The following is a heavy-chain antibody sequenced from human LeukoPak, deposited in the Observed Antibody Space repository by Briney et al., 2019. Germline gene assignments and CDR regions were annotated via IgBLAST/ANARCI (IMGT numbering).Heavy chain of an antibody. Sequence: PGGSLRLSCAAYGFTLSSHSMNWVRQAPGKGLEWVSSISSSSSYIHSADSVKGRVTIPRDNTKNSLYPQMNSLRAEHTAVYYCARDLYDSGAYSSPIDYWGEGTLVTVSS. D-gene: IGHD3-22*01. V-gene: IGHV3-21*01. CDR1: GFTLSSHS. CDR2: ISSSSSYI. J-gene: IGHJ4*02. CDR3: ARDLYDSGAYSSPIDY.